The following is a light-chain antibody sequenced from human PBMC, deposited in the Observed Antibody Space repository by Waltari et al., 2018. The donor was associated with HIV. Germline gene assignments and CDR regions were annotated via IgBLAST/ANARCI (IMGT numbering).Light chain of an antibody. CDR3: QQRSNWPPT. V-gene: IGKV3-11*01. J-gene: IGKJ4*01. CDR2: DTS. Sequence: ENVLTQSPATLSLSPGERATLSCRASQRVDDYLAWYQQKPGQAPRLLIYDTSHRVTGIPARFSGSGSGTDFTLTISSLEPEDFAVYYCQQRSNWPPTFGGGTKVEI. CDR1: QRVDDY.